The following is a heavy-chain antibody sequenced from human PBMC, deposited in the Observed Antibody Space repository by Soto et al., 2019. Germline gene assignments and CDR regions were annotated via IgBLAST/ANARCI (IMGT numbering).Heavy chain of an antibody. CDR3: ARDRTTIFGVVIKSFDI. CDR1: GYTLSSLC. D-gene: IGHD3-3*01. CDR2: ISAYNGNT. J-gene: IGHJ3*02. V-gene: IGHV1-18*01. Sequence: GAPMKVSRKASGYTLSSLCISWVRQGPGQRLEWMGWISAYNGNTNYAQKLQGRVTMTTDTSTSTAYMELRSLRSDDTAVYYCARDRTTIFGVVIKSFDIWGQGTMVTVSS.